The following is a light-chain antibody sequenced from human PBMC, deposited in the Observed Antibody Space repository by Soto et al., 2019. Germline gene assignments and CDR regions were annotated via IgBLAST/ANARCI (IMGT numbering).Light chain of an antibody. Sequence: LTQSAGTLSLSPGERATLSCRASQSVSNNYLAWYQQKPGQAPRLLIYGASNRATGIPDRFSGSGSGTDFTLTISRLEPEDFAGYYCEPYGSSGTFGQGTKVDIK. V-gene: IGKV3-20*01. J-gene: IGKJ1*01. CDR3: EPYGSSGT. CDR2: GAS. CDR1: QSVSNNY.